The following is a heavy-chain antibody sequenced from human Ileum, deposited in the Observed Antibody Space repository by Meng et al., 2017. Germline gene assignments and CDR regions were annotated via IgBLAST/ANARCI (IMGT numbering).Heavy chain of an antibody. CDR2: TYYNGSP. D-gene: IGHD3-10*01. J-gene: IGHJ4*02. CDR3: ARERRHYYGSGSFDY. CDR1: GGSFSSDNYY. V-gene: IGHV4-30-4*01. Sequence: QVQLQESGPGLVKPSQTLSLTSSGAGGSFSSDNYYWTWIRQTPGKGLEWIGLTYYNGSPFYNPSLRSRVTISVDTSKDQFSLKLTSVTAADTAVYYCARERRHYYGSGSFDYWGQGILVTVSS.